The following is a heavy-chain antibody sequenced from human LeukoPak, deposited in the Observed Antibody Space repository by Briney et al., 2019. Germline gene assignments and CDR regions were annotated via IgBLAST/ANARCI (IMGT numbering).Heavy chain of an antibody. CDR2: IIPILGIA. Sequence: ASVKVSCKASGGTFSSYAISWVRQAPGQGLEWMGRIIPILGIANYAQKFQGRVTTTADKSTSTAYMERSSLRSEDTAVYYFAVVWFGEFFGYYFDYWGQGTLVTVSS. CDR3: AVVWFGEFFGYYFDY. J-gene: IGHJ4*02. D-gene: IGHD3-10*01. V-gene: IGHV1-69*04. CDR1: GGTFSSYA.